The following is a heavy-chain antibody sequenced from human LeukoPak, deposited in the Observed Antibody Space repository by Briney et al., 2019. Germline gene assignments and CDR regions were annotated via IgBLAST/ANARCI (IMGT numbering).Heavy chain of an antibody. J-gene: IGHJ4*02. V-gene: IGHV3-33*06. CDR1: GFTFSSYG. CDR2: IWYDGSNK. D-gene: IGHD3-3*01. CDR3: AKDYKNYDFWSGYSGPFDY. Sequence: PGGSLRLSCAASGFTFSSYGMHWVRQAPGKGLEWVAVIWYDGSNKYYADSVKGRFTISRDNSKNTLYLQMNSLRAEDTAVYYCAKDYKNYDFWSGYSGPFDYWGQGTLVTVSS.